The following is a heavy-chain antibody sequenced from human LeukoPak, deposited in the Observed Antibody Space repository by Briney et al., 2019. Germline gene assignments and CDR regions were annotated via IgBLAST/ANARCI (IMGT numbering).Heavy chain of an antibody. Sequence: PGGSLRLSCAASGFTFSIYWMSWVRQAPGKGLEWVANIKQDGSEKYYVDSVKGRFTISRDNAKNSLYLQMNSLRAEDTAVYYCARDGRNNWFDPWGQGTLVTVSS. CDR1: GFTFSIYW. CDR2: IKQDGSEK. CDR3: ARDGRNNWFDP. V-gene: IGHV3-7*01. J-gene: IGHJ5*02.